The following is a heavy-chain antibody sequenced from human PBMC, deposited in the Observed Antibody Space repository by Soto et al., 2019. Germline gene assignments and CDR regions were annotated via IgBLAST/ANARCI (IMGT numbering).Heavy chain of an antibody. V-gene: IGHV3-13*05. CDR2: IGTAGDP. Sequence: GGSLRLSCAASGFTFSSYDMHWVRQATGKGLEWVSAIGTAGDPYYPGSVKGRFTISRENAKNSLYLQMNSLRAGDTAVYYCARAKSSGYNYYYYGMDVWGQGTTVTVSS. CDR3: ARAKSSGYNYYYYGMDV. D-gene: IGHD5-18*01. CDR1: GFTFSSYD. J-gene: IGHJ6*02.